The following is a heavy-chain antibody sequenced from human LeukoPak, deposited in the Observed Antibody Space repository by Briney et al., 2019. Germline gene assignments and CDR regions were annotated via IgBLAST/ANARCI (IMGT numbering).Heavy chain of an antibody. CDR3: ARTGGMDY. CDR2: ISYDGSNK. D-gene: IGHD4-23*01. CDR1: GFTFTSYV. Sequence: PGGSLRLSCAASGFTFTSYVMHWVRQAPGKGLQWVALISYDGSNKYYADSVKGRFTISRDNSKNTLYLQMNSLRAEDTAVYYCARTGGMDYWGQGTLVTVSS. V-gene: IGHV3-30*03. J-gene: IGHJ4*02.